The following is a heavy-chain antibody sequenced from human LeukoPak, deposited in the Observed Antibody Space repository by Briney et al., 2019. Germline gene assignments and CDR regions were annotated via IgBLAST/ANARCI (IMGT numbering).Heavy chain of an antibody. V-gene: IGHV4-59*08. CDR2: IYYSGST. Sequence: SETLSLTCTVSGGSISSYYWSWIRQPPGKGLEWIGYIYYSGSTNYNPSLKSRVTISVDTSKNQFSLKLSSVTAADTAVYYCARRGGYCSSTSCYLSWFDPWGQGTLVTVSS. D-gene: IGHD2-2*01. CDR3: ARRGGYCSSTSCYLSWFDP. CDR1: GGSISSYY. J-gene: IGHJ5*02.